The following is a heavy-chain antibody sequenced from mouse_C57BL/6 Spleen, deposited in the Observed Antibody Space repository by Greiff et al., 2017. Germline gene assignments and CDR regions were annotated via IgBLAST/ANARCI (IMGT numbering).Heavy chain of an antibody. CDR3: ARGYDPAWFAY. CDR1: GYSITSGYY. CDR2: ISYDGSN. V-gene: IGHV3-6*01. Sequence: VQLKESGPGLVKPSQSLSLTCSVTGYSITSGYYWNWIRQFPGNKLEWMGYISYDGSNNYNPSLKNRISITRDTSKNQFFLKLNSVTTEDTATYYCARGYDPAWFAYWGQGTLVTVSA. J-gene: IGHJ3*01. D-gene: IGHD2-12*01.